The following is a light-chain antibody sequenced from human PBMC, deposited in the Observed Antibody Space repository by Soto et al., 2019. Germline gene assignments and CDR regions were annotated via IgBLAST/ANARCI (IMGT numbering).Light chain of an antibody. V-gene: IGKV3-11*01. J-gene: IGKJ5*01. Sequence: EIVLTQSPATLSLSPGERATLSCRASRSVSSYLAWYQQKPGQAPRLLIYDASNRATGIPARFSGSGSGTDFTLTISSLEPEDFAVYYCQQRSNWITFGQGTRLENK. CDR1: RSVSSY. CDR2: DAS. CDR3: QQRSNWIT.